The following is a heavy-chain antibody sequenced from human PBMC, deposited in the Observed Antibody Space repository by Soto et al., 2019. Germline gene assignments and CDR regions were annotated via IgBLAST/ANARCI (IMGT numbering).Heavy chain of an antibody. Sequence: PGGSLRLSCAASGFTFSSYAMHWVRQAPGKGLEWVAVISYDGSNKYYADSVKGRFTISRDNSKNTLYLQMNSLRAEDTAVYYCARGPTMVGADSGPDYWGQGTLVTVSS. J-gene: IGHJ4*02. D-gene: IGHD2-15*01. V-gene: IGHV3-30-3*01. CDR2: ISYDGSNK. CDR3: ARGPTMVGADSGPDY. CDR1: GFTFSSYA.